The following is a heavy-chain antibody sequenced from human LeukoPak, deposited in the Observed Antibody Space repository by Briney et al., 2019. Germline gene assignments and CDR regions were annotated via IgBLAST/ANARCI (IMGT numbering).Heavy chain of an antibody. CDR1: AYTFTGYY. J-gene: IGHJ5*02. CDR2: INPNTGDT. Sequence: ASVKVSCKAPAYTFTGYYMHWVRQAPGQGLEWMGWINPNTGDTKYAQKFQGRVTMTRDTSITTAYMELSRLRSDDTAVYYCARDFYDSSGYHNWFDPWGQGTLVTVSS. V-gene: IGHV1-2*02. CDR3: ARDFYDSSGYHNWFDP. D-gene: IGHD3-22*01.